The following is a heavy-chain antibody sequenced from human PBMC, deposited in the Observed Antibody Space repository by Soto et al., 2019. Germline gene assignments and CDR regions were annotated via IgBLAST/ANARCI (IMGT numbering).Heavy chain of an antibody. CDR3: AKRVVPAAIVSGYYYGMDV. Sequence: QVQLVESGGGVVQPGRSLRLSCAASGFTFSSYGMHWVRQAPGKGLEWVAVISYDGSNKYYADSVKGRFTISRDNSKNTLYLQMNSLRAEDTAVYYCAKRVVPAAIVSGYYYGMDVWGQGTLVTVSS. V-gene: IGHV3-30*18. D-gene: IGHD2-2*02. CDR2: ISYDGSNK. CDR1: GFTFSSYG. J-gene: IGHJ6*02.